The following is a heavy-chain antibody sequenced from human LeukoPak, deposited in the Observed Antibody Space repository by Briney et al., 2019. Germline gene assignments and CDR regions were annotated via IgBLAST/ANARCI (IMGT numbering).Heavy chain of an antibody. CDR2: ISYRGST. D-gene: IGHD2-15*01. V-gene: IGHV4-61*01. CDR1: GGSVTSGSYY. Sequence: KGSESVSLTCSVSGGSVTSGSYYWNWIRQPPGKELEWIGYISYRGSTNYNPSLKSRVTVSVDTSKNQFSLKLSSVTAADTAVYYCAREHSWGDSDYWGQGTLVPVTS. J-gene: IGHJ4*02. CDR3: AREHSWGDSDY.